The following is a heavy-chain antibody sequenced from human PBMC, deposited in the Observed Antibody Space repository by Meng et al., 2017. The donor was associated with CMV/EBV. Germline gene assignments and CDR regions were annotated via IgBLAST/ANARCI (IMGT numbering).Heavy chain of an antibody. V-gene: IGHV3-23*03. Sequence: GGSLRLSCAASGFTFSSYAMSWVRQAPGKGLEWVSVIYSGSSSTYYADSVKGRFTISRDNSKNTLYLQMNSLRAEDTAVYYCAKPAPVSRKRSGGRTNYDFWSGYEYYFDYWGQGTLVTVSS. D-gene: IGHD3-3*01. CDR2: IYSGSSST. CDR1: GFTFSSYA. J-gene: IGHJ4*02. CDR3: AKPAPVSRKRSGGRTNYDFWSGYEYYFDY.